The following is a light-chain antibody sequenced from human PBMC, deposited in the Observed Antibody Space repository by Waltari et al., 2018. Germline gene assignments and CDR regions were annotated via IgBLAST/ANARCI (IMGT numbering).Light chain of an antibody. CDR1: QDISGA. CDR2: TAA. CDR3: QQAISFPLS. V-gene: IGKV1-12*01. J-gene: IGKJ4*01. Sequence: DIQMTQSPSSVSASVGDRVTIPCRASQDISGALAWHQQKPGKPPTLLIYTAANLQTGVPSRFSGRGSGTNFTLTISSLQPEDFATYYCQQAISFPLSFGGGTRVQIK.